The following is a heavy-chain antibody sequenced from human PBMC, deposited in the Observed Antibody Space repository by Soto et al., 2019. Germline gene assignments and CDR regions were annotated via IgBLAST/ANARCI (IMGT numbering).Heavy chain of an antibody. J-gene: IGHJ6*02. Sequence: EVQLVGSGGGLVKPGGSLRLSCEASGFIFNNAWMNWVRQSPGKGLEWVGHIKSKGDGGTTDYAAPVKGRFIISRDDSKKTLYLQMDSLKTEDTAVYYCTTACGTTCYWSYYGMDVWGQGTTVTVSS. V-gene: IGHV3-15*01. CDR2: IKSKGDGGTT. CDR1: GFIFNNAW. CDR3: TTACGTTCYWSYYGMDV. D-gene: IGHD2-2*01.